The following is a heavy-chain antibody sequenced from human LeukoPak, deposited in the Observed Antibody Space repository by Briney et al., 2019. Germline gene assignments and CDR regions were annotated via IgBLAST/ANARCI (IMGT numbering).Heavy chain of an antibody. V-gene: IGHV4-59*01. D-gene: IGHD1-1*01. CDR2: IYYSGST. J-gene: IGHJ4*02. Sequence: SETLSLTCAVSGGSISSYYWSWIRQPPGKGLERIGYIYYSGSTNYNPSLKSRVTISVDTSKNQFSLKLSSVTAADTAVYYCAREQTGTRGYYFDYWGQGTLVTVSS. CDR3: AREQTGTRGYYFDY. CDR1: GGSISSYY.